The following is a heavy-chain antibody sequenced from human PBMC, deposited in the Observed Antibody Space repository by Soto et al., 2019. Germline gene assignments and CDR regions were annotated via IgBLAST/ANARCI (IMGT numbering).Heavy chain of an antibody. CDR3: ARLSYCSSTSCYGLDY. V-gene: IGHV4-39*01. J-gene: IGHJ4*02. D-gene: IGHD2-2*01. Sequence: SETLSLTCTVSGGSISSSSYYWGWIRQPPGKGLEWIGSIYYSGSTYYNPSLKSRVTISVDTSKNQFSLKLSSVTAADTAVYYCARLSYCSSTSCYGLDYWGQGTLVT. CDR1: GGSISSSSYY. CDR2: IYYSGST.